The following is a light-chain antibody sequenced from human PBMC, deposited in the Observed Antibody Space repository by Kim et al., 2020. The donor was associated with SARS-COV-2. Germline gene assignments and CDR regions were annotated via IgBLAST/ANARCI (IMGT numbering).Light chain of an antibody. CDR2: NNS. CDR3: ATWDDSVTGPL. V-gene: IGLV1-47*02. Sequence: GQRVTIPCSGSGSNIGDNYVHWYQQVSGTAPKLLIYNNSQRPSSVPDRFSGSKSGTSASLAISGLRSDDEAEYYCATWDDSVTGPLFGGGTQLTVL. CDR1: GSNIGDNY. J-gene: IGLJ2*01.